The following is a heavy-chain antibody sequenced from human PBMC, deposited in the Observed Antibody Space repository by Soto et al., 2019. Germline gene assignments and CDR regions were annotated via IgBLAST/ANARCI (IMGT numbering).Heavy chain of an antibody. V-gene: IGHV4-61*05. D-gene: IGHD3-9*01. CDR1: GDSITSNSYF. Sequence: SETLSLTCTVSGDSITSNSYFWAWIRQPPGKGLEWIGYIYYSGSTNYNPSLKSRVTISVDTSKNQFSLKLSSVTAADTAVYYCARLGDWYDYWGQGTLVTVSS. CDR2: IYYSGST. CDR3: ARLGDWYDY. J-gene: IGHJ4*02.